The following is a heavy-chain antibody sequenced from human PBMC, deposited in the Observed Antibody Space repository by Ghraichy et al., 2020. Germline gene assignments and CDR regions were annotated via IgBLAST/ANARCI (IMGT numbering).Heavy chain of an antibody. D-gene: IGHD3-10*01. CDR3: ARPYGSGIYYNFAY. V-gene: IGHV5-51*01. Sequence: GESLNISCKGSGYSFTNYWIGWVRQMPGKGLEWIGIIYPGDSDPIYSPSFQGQVTISNDKSISTAYLQWSSLKASDTAMYYCARPYGSGIYYNFAYWGQGTLVTVSS. CDR1: GYSFTNYW. CDR2: IYPGDSDP. J-gene: IGHJ4*02.